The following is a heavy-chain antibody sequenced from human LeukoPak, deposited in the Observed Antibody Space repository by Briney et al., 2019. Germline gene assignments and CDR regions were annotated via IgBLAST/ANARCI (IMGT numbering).Heavy chain of an antibody. CDR3: ARGPTTVTRAFDY. J-gene: IGHJ4*02. D-gene: IGHD4-17*01. CDR1: GGSFSGYY. CDR2: IYTSGST. Sequence: SDTLSLTCAVYGGSFSGYYWSWIRQPAGKGLEWIGHIYTSGSTNYNPSLKSRVTISVDTSKNQFSLHLSSVTAADTAVYYCARGPTTVTRAFDYWGQGTLVTVSS. V-gene: IGHV4-59*10.